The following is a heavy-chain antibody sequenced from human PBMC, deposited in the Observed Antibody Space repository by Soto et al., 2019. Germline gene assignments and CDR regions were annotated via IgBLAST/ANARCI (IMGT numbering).Heavy chain of an antibody. CDR2: IYDRGTT. CDR3: AFSWNALAGTSCDY. J-gene: IGHJ4*02. D-gene: IGHD2-2*01. Sequence: SETLSPTGTVSGSTIGTYCWSCIRQSPGKGLEWIDYIYDRGTTDYNPSLKSRVAMSVDTSKSQFSLLLNSVTTADTAVYYWAFSWNALAGTSCDYWGQG. V-gene: IGHV4-59*01. CDR1: GSTIGTYC.